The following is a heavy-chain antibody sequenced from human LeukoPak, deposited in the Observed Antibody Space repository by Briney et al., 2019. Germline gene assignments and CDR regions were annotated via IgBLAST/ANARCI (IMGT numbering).Heavy chain of an antibody. CDR1: AGSISSSSYY. CDR3: AETSNIVVVPAAISAYYYYMDV. V-gene: IGHV4-39*01. J-gene: IGHJ6*03. Sequence: SETLSLTCTVSAGSISSSSYYWGWIRQPPGKGLEWIGSIYYSGSTYYNPSLKSRVTISVDTSKNQFSLKLGSVTAADTAVYYCAETSNIVVVPAAISAYYYYMDVWGKGTTVTVSS. D-gene: IGHD2-2*01. CDR2: IYYSGST.